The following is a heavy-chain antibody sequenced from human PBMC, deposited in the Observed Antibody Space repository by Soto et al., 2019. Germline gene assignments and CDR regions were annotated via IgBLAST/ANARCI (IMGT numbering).Heavy chain of an antibody. CDR1: GGSFSGYY. CDR3: ARGMFRRRTGVVVVAATPYYYYYMDV. J-gene: IGHJ6*03. D-gene: IGHD2-15*01. Sequence: SETLSLTCAVYGGSFSGYYWSWIRQPPGKGLEWIGEINHSGSTNYNPSLKSRVTISVDTSKNQFSLKLSSVTAADTAVYYCARGMFRRRTGVVVVAATPYYYYYMDVWGKGTTVTVSS. CDR2: INHSGST. V-gene: IGHV4-34*01.